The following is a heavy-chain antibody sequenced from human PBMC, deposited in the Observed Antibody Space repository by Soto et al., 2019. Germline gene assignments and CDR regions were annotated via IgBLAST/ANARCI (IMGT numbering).Heavy chain of an antibody. CDR3: ARRVGDGQFDF. D-gene: IGHD1-26*01. Sequence: QVQLVQPGAEVKKPGASVRVSCRASGYTFPYFGIHWVRQAPGQSLEWMGSINPANGDTPYSQKFQGRVTITSDTSATTVYMEMVRLTSADTAVYYCARRVGDGQFDFWGQGTLITVSS. CDR1: GYTFPYFG. CDR2: INPANGDT. V-gene: IGHV1-3*01. J-gene: IGHJ4*02.